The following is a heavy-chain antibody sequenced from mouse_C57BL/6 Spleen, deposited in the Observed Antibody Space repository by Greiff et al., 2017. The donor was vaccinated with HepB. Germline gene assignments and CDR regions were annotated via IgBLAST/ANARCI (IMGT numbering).Heavy chain of an antibody. V-gene: IGHV1-42*01. CDR2: INPSTGGT. D-gene: IGHD2-1*01. CDR1: GYSFTGYY. CDR3: ARGGYGKGFDY. Sequence: VQLQQSGPELVKPGASVKISCKASGYSFTGYYMNWVKQSPEKSLEWIGEINPSTGGTTYNQKFKAKATLTVDKSSSTAYMQLKSLTSEDSAVYYCARGGYGKGFDYWGQGTTLTVSS. J-gene: IGHJ2*01.